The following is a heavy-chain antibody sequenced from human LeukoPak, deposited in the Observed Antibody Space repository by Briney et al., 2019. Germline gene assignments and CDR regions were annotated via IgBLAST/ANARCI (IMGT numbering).Heavy chain of an antibody. J-gene: IGHJ4*02. CDR2: ISGSGGST. CDR1: GFTFSSYA. Sequence: GGSLRLSCAASGFTFSSYAMSWVRQAPGKGLEWVSAISGSGGSTYYADSVKGRFTISRDNSKNTLYLQMNRLRAEDTAVYYCAKMRLAAMIGGRYFDYWGQGTLVTVSS. V-gene: IGHV3-23*01. CDR3: AKMRLAAMIGGRYFDY. D-gene: IGHD3-22*01.